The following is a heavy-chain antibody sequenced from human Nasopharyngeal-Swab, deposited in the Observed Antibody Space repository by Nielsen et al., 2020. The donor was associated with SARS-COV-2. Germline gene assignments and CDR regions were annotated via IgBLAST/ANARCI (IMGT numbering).Heavy chain of an antibody. CDR1: GYTFTDYY. D-gene: IGHD2-8*01. V-gene: IGHV1-2*06. CDR3: ARDDGDVPGVTGSGPPGGF. J-gene: IGHJ4*02. CDR2: INPNSGDP. Sequence: ASVKVSCKASGYTFTDYYMHWVRQAPGQGLEWMGRINPNSGDPNYAQNFQGRVTMTRDTSIKTAYMELSSLRSDDTAVYYCARDDGDVPGVTGSGPPGGFWGQGTLVTVSS.